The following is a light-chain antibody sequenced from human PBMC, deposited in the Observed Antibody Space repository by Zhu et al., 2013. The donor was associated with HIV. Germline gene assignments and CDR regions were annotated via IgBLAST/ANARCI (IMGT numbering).Light chain of an antibody. CDR1: RSVLSTPNNGNF. CDR2: WAS. Sequence: DIVMTQSPDYLAVSLGERATINCKSSRSVLSTPNNGNFLSWYQQKPGQPPKLLIYWASTRASGVPDRFTGSGSGTDFTLTITSLQAEDVAVYFCQQYFNTPWTFGQGTKVEIK. V-gene: IGKV4-1*01. J-gene: IGKJ1*01. CDR3: QQYFNTPWT.